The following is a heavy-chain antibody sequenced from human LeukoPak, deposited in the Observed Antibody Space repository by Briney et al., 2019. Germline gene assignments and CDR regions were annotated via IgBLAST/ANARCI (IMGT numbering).Heavy chain of an antibody. Sequence: GGSLRLSCAASGFTFSTYAVHWVRQAPGKGLEWVAVISYDGSNKYYTDSVKGRFTISRDNSKNTLYLQMSSLRTEDTAVYYCARDPATYSSGRWGGFDYWGQGALVTVSS. CDR1: GFTFSTYA. CDR2: ISYDGSNK. V-gene: IGHV3-30-3*01. CDR3: ARDPATYSSGRWGGFDY. D-gene: IGHD6-19*01. J-gene: IGHJ4*02.